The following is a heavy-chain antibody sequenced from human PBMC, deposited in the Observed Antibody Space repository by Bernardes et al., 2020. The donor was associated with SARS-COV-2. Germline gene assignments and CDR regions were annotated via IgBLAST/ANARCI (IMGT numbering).Heavy chain of an antibody. J-gene: IGHJ4*02. CDR2: ISGSGGRT. CDR1: GFPFISFA. D-gene: IGHD1-1*01. V-gene: IGHV3-23*01. Sequence: GYVRRSSAASGFPFISFAMSWVRPAPGKGLEWVSVISGSGGRTNYADSVMGRFTISRDNSKNTLFLQMKRLRAEDTAVYYCAKPGTDYWGQGTLVTVSA. CDR3: AKPGTDY.